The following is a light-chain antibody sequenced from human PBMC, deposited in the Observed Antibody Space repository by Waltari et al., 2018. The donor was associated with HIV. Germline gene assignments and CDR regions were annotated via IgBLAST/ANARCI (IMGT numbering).Light chain of an antibody. Sequence: QSVLTQPPSVSGAPGQRVTISCPGSSSNIGAGYAVHWYQQLPGTAPKLLIYGNSNRPSGVPDRFSGSKSGTSASLAITGLQADDEADYYCQSYDSSLSGSVFGGGTKLTVL. J-gene: IGLJ2*01. CDR3: QSYDSSLSGSV. CDR2: GNS. CDR1: SSNIGAGYA. V-gene: IGLV1-40*01.